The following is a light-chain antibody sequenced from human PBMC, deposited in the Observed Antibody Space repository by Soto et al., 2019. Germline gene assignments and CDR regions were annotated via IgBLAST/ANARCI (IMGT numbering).Light chain of an antibody. CDR1: SSDVGGYNY. CDR2: VVS. CDR3: SSSTSTNTVV. V-gene: IGLV2-14*01. Sequence: QSALAQPTSVSGSPGQSIAISCTGTSSDVGGYNYVSWHQQHPGKAPKVLISVVSNRPSGVSNRFSGSKSGNTASLTISGLQAEDEADYYCSSSTSTNTVVFGGGTKLTVL. J-gene: IGLJ2*01.